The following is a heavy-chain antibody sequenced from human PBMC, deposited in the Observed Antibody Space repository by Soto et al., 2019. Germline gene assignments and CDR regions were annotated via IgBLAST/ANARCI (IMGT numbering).Heavy chain of an antibody. CDR3: ARARGGCTGTSCYHYLYYGLDV. CDR1: GGTFSNYA. D-gene: IGHD1-1*01. J-gene: IGHJ6*02. Sequence: QVQLVQSGAEVKGPGSSVKVSCKASGGTFSNYAINWVRQAPGQGLEWMGGILPIFGTAKYAQTFQGRVRITADRSTSTGYMERSRLRSEDTAVYYCARARGGCTGTSCYHYLYYGLDVWGQGTTVTVSS. CDR2: ILPIFGTA. V-gene: IGHV1-69*06.